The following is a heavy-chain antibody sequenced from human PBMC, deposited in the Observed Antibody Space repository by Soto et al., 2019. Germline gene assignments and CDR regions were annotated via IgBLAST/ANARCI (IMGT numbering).Heavy chain of an antibody. CDR2: TYYRSKWYN. CDR3: ARDNDIVVVPAAIGYGMDV. Sequence: PSQTLSLTCAISGDSDSSNSAAWNWIRQSPSRGLEWLGRTYYRSKWYNDYAVSVKSRITINPDTSKNQYSLQLNSVTPEDTAVYYCARDNDIVVVPAAIGYGMDVWGQGTTVTVSS. CDR1: GDSDSSNSAA. D-gene: IGHD2-2*01. J-gene: IGHJ6*02. V-gene: IGHV6-1*01.